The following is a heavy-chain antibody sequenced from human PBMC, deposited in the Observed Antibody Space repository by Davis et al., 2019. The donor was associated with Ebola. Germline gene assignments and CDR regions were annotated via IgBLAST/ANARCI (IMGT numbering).Heavy chain of an antibody. Sequence: GESLKISCAASGFTFSNYGMHWVRQAPGKGLEWVAVISYDGSNKYYEDSVKGRFTISRDNSKNTVFLQMSSLRADDTAVYYCAKEGGVRTNDYWGQGTLVTVSS. CDR1: GFTFSNYG. CDR2: ISYDGSNK. J-gene: IGHJ4*02. V-gene: IGHV3-30*18. CDR3: AKEGGVRTNDY. D-gene: IGHD1-14*01.